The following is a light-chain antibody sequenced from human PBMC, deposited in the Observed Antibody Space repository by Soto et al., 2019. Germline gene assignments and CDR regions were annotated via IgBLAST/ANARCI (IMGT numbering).Light chain of an antibody. CDR3: AAWNDRPYLWV. J-gene: IGLJ3*02. CDR2: RDN. CDR1: SSNIGSNA. V-gene: IGLV1-44*01. Sequence: QSALTQPPSASGTPGQRVSISCSGSSSNIGSNAVHWYQQFPGTAPRLLIYRDNQRPSGVPDRFSGSKSGTSASLVISGPQSEDEADYSCAAWNDRPYLWVFGGGPKLTVL.